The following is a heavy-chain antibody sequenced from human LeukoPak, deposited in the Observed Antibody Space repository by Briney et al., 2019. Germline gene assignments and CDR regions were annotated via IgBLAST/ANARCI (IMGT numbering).Heavy chain of an antibody. CDR1: GGTFSSYA. Sequence: ASVKLSCKASGGTFSSYAISWVRQAPGQGLEWMGRIIPIFGIANYAQKFQGRVTITADKSTSTAYMELSSLRSEDTAVYYCASGLCGGDCYNFDYWGQGTLVTVS. V-gene: IGHV1-69*04. J-gene: IGHJ4*02. D-gene: IGHD2-21*02. CDR3: ASGLCGGDCYNFDY. CDR2: IIPIFGIA.